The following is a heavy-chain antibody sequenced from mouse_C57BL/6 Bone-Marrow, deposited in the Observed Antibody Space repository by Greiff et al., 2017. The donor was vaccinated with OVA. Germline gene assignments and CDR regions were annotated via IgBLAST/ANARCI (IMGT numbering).Heavy chain of an antibody. CDR3: VRQNYGSSYDYAMDY. D-gene: IGHD1-1*01. CDR1: GFSFNTYA. Sequence: EADGGLVQPKGSLKLSCAASGFSFNTYAMNWVRQAPGKGLEWVARIRSKSNNYATYYADSVKDRFTISRDDSESMLYLQMNNLKTEDTAMYYCVRQNYGSSYDYAMDYWGQGTSVTVSS. J-gene: IGHJ4*01. CDR2: IRSKSNNYAT. V-gene: IGHV10-1*01.